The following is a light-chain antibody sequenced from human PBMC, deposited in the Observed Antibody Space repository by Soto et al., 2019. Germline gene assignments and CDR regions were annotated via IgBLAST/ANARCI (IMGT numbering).Light chain of an antibody. J-gene: IGKJ1*01. Sequence: EIVMTQSPATQSVSPGERATLSCRASQSVSSNLAWYQQKPGQAPRLLIYGASTRATGIPARFSGGGSGTEFTLTISSLQSEDFAVYYCQQYNNLWTFGQGTKVEIK. CDR2: GAS. CDR1: QSVSSN. CDR3: QQYNNLWT. V-gene: IGKV3-15*01.